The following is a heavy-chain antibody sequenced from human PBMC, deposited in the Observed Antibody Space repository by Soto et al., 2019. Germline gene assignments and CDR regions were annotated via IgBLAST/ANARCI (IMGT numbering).Heavy chain of an antibody. CDR3: AKSLTQAAFDS. J-gene: IGHJ4*02. CDR1: GGSISRGGHY. D-gene: IGHD6-25*01. V-gene: IGHV4-31*03. CDR2: IYATGNS. Sequence: SETLSLTCTVSGGSISRGGHYWNWIRQRPGKGLEWIGYIYATGNSYYKPSLRNRVSISLDTSKNQVSLQLTSVTAADTAVYYCAKSLTQAAFDSWGQGALVAVSS.